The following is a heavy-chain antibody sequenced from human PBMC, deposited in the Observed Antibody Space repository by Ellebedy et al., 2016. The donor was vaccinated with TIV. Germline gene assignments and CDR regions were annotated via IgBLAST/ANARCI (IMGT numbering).Heavy chain of an antibody. V-gene: IGHV4-61*01. CDR3: ASYDGSYPAT. Sequence: SETLSLXXTVSGGSVSSGNYYWSWIRQPPGKGLDWIGYIYYSGSTNYNPSLKSRVTISVDTSKNQFSLKLSSVTAADTAVYYCASYDGSYPATWGQGTLVTVSS. D-gene: IGHD1-26*01. CDR2: IYYSGST. CDR1: GGSVSSGNYY. J-gene: IGHJ4*02.